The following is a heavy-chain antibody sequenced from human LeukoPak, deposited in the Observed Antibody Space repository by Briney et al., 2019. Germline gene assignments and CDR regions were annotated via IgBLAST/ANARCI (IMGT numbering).Heavy chain of an antibody. CDR2: IVVGSGNT. J-gene: IGHJ4*02. D-gene: IGHD5-18*01. CDR1: GFTFTSSA. V-gene: IGHV1-58*01. CDR3: AAGVGQLWLLLDY. Sequence: SVKVSCKASGFTFTSSAVQWVRQARGQRLEWIGWIVVGSGNTNYAQKFQERVTITRDMSTSTGYMELSSLRSEDTAVYYCAAGVGQLWLLLDYWGQGTLVTVSS.